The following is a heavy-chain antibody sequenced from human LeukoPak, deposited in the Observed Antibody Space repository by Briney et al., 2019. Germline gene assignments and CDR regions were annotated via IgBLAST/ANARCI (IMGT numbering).Heavy chain of an antibody. J-gene: IGHJ4*02. V-gene: IGHV4-59*01. Sequence: PSETLSLTCTVSGGSISSYYWSWIRQPPGKGLEWIGYIYYSGSTNYNPSLKSRVTISVDTSKNQFSLKLSSVTAADTAVYYCATDLRGHQAPVDYWGQGTLVTVSS. CDR2: IYYSGST. D-gene: IGHD3-16*01. CDR1: GGSISSYY. CDR3: ATDLRGHQAPVDY.